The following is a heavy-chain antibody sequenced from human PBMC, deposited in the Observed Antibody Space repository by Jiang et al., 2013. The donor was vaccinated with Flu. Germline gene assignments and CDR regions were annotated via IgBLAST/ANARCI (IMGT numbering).Heavy chain of an antibody. V-gene: IGHV1-18*01. D-gene: IGHD6-13*01. CDR2: ISAYNGNT. CDR1: GYTFTSYG. CDR3: ARDGRIAAAGTDAYYYYGMDV. Sequence: SGAEVKKPGASVKVSCKASGYTFTSYGISWVRQAPGQGLEWMGWISAYNGNTNYAQKLQGRVTMTTDTSTSTAYMELRSLRSDDTAVYYCARDGRIAAAGTDAYYYYGMDVWGQGTTVTVSS. J-gene: IGHJ6*02.